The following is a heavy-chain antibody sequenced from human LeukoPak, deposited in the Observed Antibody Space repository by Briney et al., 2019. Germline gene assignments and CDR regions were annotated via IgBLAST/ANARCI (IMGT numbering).Heavy chain of an antibody. V-gene: IGHV1-18*04. CDR3: ARGVTTVDIDY. D-gene: IGHD4-17*01. J-gene: IGHJ4*02. CDR2: ISAYNGNT. Sequence: ASVKVSCKASGYTFTSYYMHWVRQAPGQGLEWMGWISAYNGNTNYAQKLQGRVTMTTDISTSTAYMELRSLRSDDTAVYYCARGVTTVDIDYWGQGTLVTVSS. CDR1: GYTFTSYY.